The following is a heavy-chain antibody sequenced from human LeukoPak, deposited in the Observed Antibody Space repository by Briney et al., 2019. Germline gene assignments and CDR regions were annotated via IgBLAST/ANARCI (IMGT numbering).Heavy chain of an antibody. CDR2: ISSSSSYI. CDR3: AKDQGRPTKTVTTTHNFDY. J-gene: IGHJ4*02. D-gene: IGHD4-17*01. V-gene: IGHV3-21*04. CDR1: GFTFSSYS. Sequence: GGSLRLSCAASGFTFSSYSMNWVRQAPGKGLEWVSSISSSSSYIYYADSVKGRFTISRDNSKNTLYLQMNSLRAEDTAVYYCAKDQGRPTKTVTTTHNFDYWGQGTLVTVSS.